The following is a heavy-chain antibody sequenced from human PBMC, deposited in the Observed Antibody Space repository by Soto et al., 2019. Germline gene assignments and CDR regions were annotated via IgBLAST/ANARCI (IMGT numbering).Heavy chain of an antibody. J-gene: IGHJ6*02. Sequence: EVQLVESGGGLVQPGGSLRLSCAASGFTVSSNYMSWVRQAPGKGLEWVSVIYSGGSTYYADSVKGRFTISRHNSKNTLYRQMNSLRAEDTAVYYCASPLWFGEPPGPPRGMDVWGQGTTVTVSS. CDR2: IYSGGST. D-gene: IGHD3-10*01. CDR3: ASPLWFGEPPGPPRGMDV. V-gene: IGHV3-53*04. CDR1: GFTVSSNY.